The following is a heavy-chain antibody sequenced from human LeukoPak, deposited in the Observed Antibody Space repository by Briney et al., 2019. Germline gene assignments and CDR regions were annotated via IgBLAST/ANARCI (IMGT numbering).Heavy chain of an antibody. J-gene: IGHJ4*02. CDR1: GFTFSSYW. CDR3: ARIGSSRGFDY. D-gene: IGHD3-10*01. CDR2: MNQXGRET. Sequence: RLSXXXSGFTFSSYWMSWVRQAPGKGLEWGANMNQXGRETYYVDSVKGRFTISRENAKNSLYLQVGSLRAEDTAVYYCARIGSSRGFDYWGQX. V-gene: IGHV3-7*05.